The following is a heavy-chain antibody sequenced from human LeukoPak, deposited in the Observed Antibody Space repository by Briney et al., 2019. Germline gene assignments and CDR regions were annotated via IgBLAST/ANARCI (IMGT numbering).Heavy chain of an antibody. V-gene: IGHV3-21*01. D-gene: IGHD6-13*01. CDR2: IDTDSTYI. CDR1: GFTFSNYD. Sequence: GGSLRLSCAASGFTFSNYDMNWVRQSPGKGLEWVSSIDTDSTYIHYADSVKGRFTISRDNAKNSLYLQMSSLRAEDTAVYYCATREGVMYISSWRREDWYFDLWGRGTLVTVSS. J-gene: IGHJ2*01. CDR3: ATREGVMYISSWRREDWYFDL.